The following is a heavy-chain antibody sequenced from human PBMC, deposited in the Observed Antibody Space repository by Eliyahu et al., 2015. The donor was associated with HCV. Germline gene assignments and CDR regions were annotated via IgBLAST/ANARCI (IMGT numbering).Heavy chain of an antibody. J-gene: IGHJ4*02. V-gene: IGHV2-5*02. CDR2: IYWDDDK. Sequence: QITLKESGPTLVKPTQTLTLTCTFSGXSLSTSGVGVGWIRQPPGKALEWLALIYWDDDKRYSPSLKSRLTITKDTSKNQVVLTMTNMDPVDTATYYCAHIGDYPYYFDYWGQGTLVTVSS. D-gene: IGHD4-17*01. CDR3: AHIGDYPYYFDY. CDR1: GXSLSTSGVG.